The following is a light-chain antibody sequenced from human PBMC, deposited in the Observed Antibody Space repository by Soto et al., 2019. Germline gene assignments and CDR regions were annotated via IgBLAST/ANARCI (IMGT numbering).Light chain of an antibody. Sequence: QSMLTQPPSVSAAPGQKVTISCSGSSSNIGNNFVSWYQHLPGAAPKLLIYDNNRRPSGIPDRFSGSKSGTSATLGITGLQTGDEADYYCGTWDTSLSAVVFGGGTQLTVL. J-gene: IGLJ2*01. CDR1: SSNIGNNF. V-gene: IGLV1-51*01. CDR3: GTWDTSLSAVV. CDR2: DNN.